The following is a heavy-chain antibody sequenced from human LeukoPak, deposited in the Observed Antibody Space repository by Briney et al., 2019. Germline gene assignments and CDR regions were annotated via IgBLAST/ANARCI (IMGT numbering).Heavy chain of an antibody. J-gene: IGHJ4*02. Sequence: PGGSLRLSCAASGFTVSNNEMSWVRQAPGKGLEWVSSISGGRTYNADSVKGRFTISRDNSKNTLYLQMNSLRAEDTAVYYCARHYDILTGYYGPFDYWGQGTLVTVSS. CDR1: GFTVSNNE. CDR3: ARHYDILTGYYGPFDY. CDR2: ISGGRT. D-gene: IGHD3-9*01. V-gene: IGHV3-38-3*01.